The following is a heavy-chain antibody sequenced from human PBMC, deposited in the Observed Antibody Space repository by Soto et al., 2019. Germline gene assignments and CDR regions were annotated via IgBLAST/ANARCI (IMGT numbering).Heavy chain of an antibody. Sequence: PSETLSLTCTVSGGSINSGDYYWTWVRQPPGKGLEWIGNIFHSGSTYYTPSLQSRVTISLGTSKNHFSLKLSSVTPADTAVYYCARDRYYGSGTYYNFYSGMDVWGQGTTVTVS. CDR1: GGSINSGDYY. CDR3: ARDRYYGSGTYYNFYSGMDV. D-gene: IGHD3-10*01. J-gene: IGHJ6*02. V-gene: IGHV4-30-4*01. CDR2: IFHSGST.